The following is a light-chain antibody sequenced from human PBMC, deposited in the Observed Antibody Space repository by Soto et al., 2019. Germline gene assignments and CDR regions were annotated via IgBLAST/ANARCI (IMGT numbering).Light chain of an antibody. Sequence: EVVLTQSPATLSLSPGERATLSCRANQSVSANYLAWYQQKPGQAPRLLIYGASSRATAIPDRFSGSGSGTDFTLTISRLEPEDVAMFYCHQYGSATFTFGPGTIVEI. CDR1: QSVSANY. CDR2: GAS. J-gene: IGKJ3*01. CDR3: HQYGSATFT. V-gene: IGKV3-20*01.